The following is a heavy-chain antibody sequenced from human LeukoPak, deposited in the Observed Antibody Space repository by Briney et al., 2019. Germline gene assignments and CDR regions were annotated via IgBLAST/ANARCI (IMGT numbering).Heavy chain of an antibody. D-gene: IGHD3-10*01. CDR3: ARGLHYGSGTYYDAFDI. CDR2: ISAYNGDT. J-gene: IGHJ3*02. CDR1: GYTFTSYG. V-gene: IGHV1-18*01. Sequence: ASVKVSCKASGYTFTSYGISWVRQAPGQGLEWMGWISAYNGDTNDAQKLQGRVTMTTGTSTSTAYMELRSLRSDDAAVYYCARGLHYGSGTYYDAFDIWGQGTMVTVSS.